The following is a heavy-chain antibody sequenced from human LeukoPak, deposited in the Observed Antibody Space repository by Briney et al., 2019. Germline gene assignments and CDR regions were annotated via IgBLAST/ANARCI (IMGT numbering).Heavy chain of an antibody. CDR3: VKDFYDSGPFYFDC. CDR1: GFTFDDYA. CDR2: ISWNSGSI. D-gene: IGHD3-10*01. V-gene: IGHV3-9*01. Sequence: GGSLRLSCAASGFTFDDYAMHWVRQAPGKGLEWVSGISWNSGSIGYADSVKGRFTISRDNAKNSLYLQMNSLRAEDTAFYYCVKDFYDSGPFYFDCWGQGALVTVSS. J-gene: IGHJ4*02.